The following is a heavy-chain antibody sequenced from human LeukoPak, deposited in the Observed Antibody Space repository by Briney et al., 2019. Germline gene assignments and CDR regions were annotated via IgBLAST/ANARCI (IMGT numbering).Heavy chain of an antibody. CDR3: AKADRAHYYDSSEGYYFDY. J-gene: IGHJ4*02. D-gene: IGHD3-22*01. CDR1: GFTFSSYA. V-gene: IGHV3-23*01. CDR2: ISGSGGST. Sequence: GGSLRLSCAASGFTFSSYAMSWVRQAPGKGLEWVSAISGSGGSTYYADSVKGRFTISRDNSKNTLYLQMNSLRAEDTAVYYCAKADRAHYYDSSEGYYFDYWGQGTLVTVSS.